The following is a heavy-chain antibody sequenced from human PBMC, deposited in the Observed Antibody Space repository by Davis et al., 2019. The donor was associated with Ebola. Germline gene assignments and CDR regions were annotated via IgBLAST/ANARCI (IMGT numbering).Heavy chain of an antibody. CDR1: GFTFDDHG. J-gene: IGHJ4*02. CDR3: ANSYDFWSGHYTGGGEGGF. D-gene: IGHD3-3*01. Sequence: GGSLRLSCAASGFTFDDHGMSWVRQAPGKGLEWVAGINWSANTTNYVDSVKGRFTISRDNAKNSLYLQMNSLRADDTAVYYCANSYDFWSGHYTGGGEGGFWGQGTRVTVSS. V-gene: IGHV3-20*04. CDR2: INWSANTT.